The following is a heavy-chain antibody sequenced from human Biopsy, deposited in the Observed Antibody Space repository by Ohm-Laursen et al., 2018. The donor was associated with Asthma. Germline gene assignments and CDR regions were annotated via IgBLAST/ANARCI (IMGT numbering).Heavy chain of an antibody. Sequence: SLRLSCTASGFTFSSYAMSWVRQAPGKGLEWVSAISGSGGSTYYADSVKGRFTISRDNAKKSLFLEMNSLTVEDTAVYFCARGYGTSWYFGYWGQGTLVTVSS. J-gene: IGHJ4*02. D-gene: IGHD6-13*01. V-gene: IGHV3-23*01. CDR1: GFTFSSYA. CDR2: ISGSGGST. CDR3: ARGYGTSWYFGY.